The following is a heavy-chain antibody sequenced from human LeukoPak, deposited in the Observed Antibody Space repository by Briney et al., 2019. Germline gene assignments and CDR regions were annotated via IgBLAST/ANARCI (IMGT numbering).Heavy chain of an antibody. CDR1: GFTFDDYA. D-gene: IGHD3-22*01. CDR2: ISWNSGSI. CDR3: AKDIDYYDSSGSFDY. Sequence: GGSLRLSCAASGFTFDDYAMHWVRQAPGKGLEWVSGISWNSGSIGYADSVKGRFTISRDNAKNSLYLQMNSLRAEDTALYYCAKDIDYYDSSGSFDYWGQGTLVTVSS. V-gene: IGHV3-9*01. J-gene: IGHJ4*02.